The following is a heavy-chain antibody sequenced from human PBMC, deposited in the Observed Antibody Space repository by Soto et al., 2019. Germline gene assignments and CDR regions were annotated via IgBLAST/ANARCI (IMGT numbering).Heavy chain of an antibody. D-gene: IGHD6-13*01. J-gene: IGHJ4*02. CDR2: ISSSSSTI. Sequence: GGSLRLSCAASGFTFSTYTMNWVRQAPGKGLEWVSSISSSSSTIYYADSVKGRFTISRDNAKNSLYLQMNSLRAEDTAVYYCAREGDSSSWGPGPFDYWGQGTLVTVSS. V-gene: IGHV3-48*01. CDR3: AREGDSSSWGPGPFDY. CDR1: GFTFSTYT.